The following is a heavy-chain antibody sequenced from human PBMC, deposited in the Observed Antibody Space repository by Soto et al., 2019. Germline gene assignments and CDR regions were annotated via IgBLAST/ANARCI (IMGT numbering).Heavy chain of an antibody. Sequence: SETLSLTCTFSGCSISSYYWSWIRQPPGKGLEWIGYIYYSGSTNYNPSLKSRVTISVDTSKNQFSLKLSSVTAADTAVYYCAREDIAVAGFDYWGQGTLVTVSS. V-gene: IGHV4-59*12. CDR3: AREDIAVAGFDY. CDR1: GCSISSYY. CDR2: IYYSGST. J-gene: IGHJ4*02. D-gene: IGHD6-19*01.